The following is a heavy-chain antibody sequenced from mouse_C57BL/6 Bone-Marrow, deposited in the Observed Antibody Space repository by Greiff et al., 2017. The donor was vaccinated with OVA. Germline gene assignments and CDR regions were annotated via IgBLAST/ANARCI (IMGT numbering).Heavy chain of an antibody. CDR1: GYTFTSYG. D-gene: IGHD3-3*01. V-gene: IGHV1-81*01. J-gene: IGHJ2*01. CDR2: IYPRSGNT. Sequence: VKLMESGAELARPGASVKLSCKASGYTFTSYGISWVKQRTGQGLEWIGEIYPRSGNTYYNEKFKGKATLTADKSSSTAYMELRSLTSEDSAVYFCARCPFDGTFDYWGQGTTLTVSS. CDR3: ARCPFDGTFDY.